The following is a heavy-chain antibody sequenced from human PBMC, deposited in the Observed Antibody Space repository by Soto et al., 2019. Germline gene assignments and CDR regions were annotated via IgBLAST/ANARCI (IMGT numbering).Heavy chain of an antibody. CDR1: GGTFSSYA. CDR3: ARDWANYYDSSGYFTSGAFDI. V-gene: IGHV1-69*12. D-gene: IGHD3-22*01. CDR2: IIPIFGTA. Sequence: QVQLVQSGAEVKKPGSSVKVSCKASGGTFSSYAISWVRQAPGQGLEWMGGIIPIFGTANYAQKFRGRVTITADESTSTAYMELSSLRSEDTAVYYCARDWANYYDSSGYFTSGAFDIWGQGTMVTVSS. J-gene: IGHJ3*02.